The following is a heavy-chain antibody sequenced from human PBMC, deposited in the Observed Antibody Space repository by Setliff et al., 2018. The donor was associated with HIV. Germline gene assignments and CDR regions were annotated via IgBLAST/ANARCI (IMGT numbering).Heavy chain of an antibody. J-gene: IGHJ4*02. D-gene: IGHD4-17*01. CDR3: ARHPTYGDYVRFDY. CDR1: GGSISSSSYY. CDR2: IYYSGST. V-gene: IGHV4-39*01. Sequence: SETLSLTCTVSGGSISSSSYYWGWIRQPLGKGLEWIGSIYYSGSTYYNPSLKSRVTISVDTSKNQFSLKLSSVTAADTAVYYCARHPTYGDYVRFDYWGQGTLVTVSS.